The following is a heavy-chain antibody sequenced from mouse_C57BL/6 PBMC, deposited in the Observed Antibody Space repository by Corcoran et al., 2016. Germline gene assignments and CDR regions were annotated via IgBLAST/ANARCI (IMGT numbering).Heavy chain of an antibody. CDR2: IFPGSGST. CDR1: GYTFTDYY. Sequence: QVQLQQSGPELVKPGASVKISCKASGYTFTDYYINWVKQRPGQGLEWIGWIFPGSGSTYYNEKFKGKATLTVDKSSSTADMLLSSLTSEDSAVYFCARGGASNWGFAYWGQGTLVTVSA. D-gene: IGHD2-5*01. CDR3: ARGGASNWGFAY. J-gene: IGHJ3*01. V-gene: IGHV1-75*01.